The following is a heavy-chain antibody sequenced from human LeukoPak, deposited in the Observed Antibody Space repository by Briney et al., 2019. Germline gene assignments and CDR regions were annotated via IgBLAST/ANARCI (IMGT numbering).Heavy chain of an antibody. CDR1: GFTFSSYA. V-gene: IGHV3-23*01. D-gene: IGHD2-2*01. Sequence: SGGSLRLSCAASGFTFSSYAMSWVRQAPGKGLEWVSAISGSGGSTYYADSVEGRFTISRDNSKNTLYLQMNSLRAEDTAVYYCAKGGDIVVVPPAYWGQGTLVTVSS. J-gene: IGHJ4*02. CDR2: ISGSGGST. CDR3: AKGGDIVVVPPAY.